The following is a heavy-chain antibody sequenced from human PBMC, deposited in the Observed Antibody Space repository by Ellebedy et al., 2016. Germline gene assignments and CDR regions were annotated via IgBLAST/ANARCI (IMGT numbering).Heavy chain of an antibody. D-gene: IGHD3-16*01. V-gene: IGHV4-59*08. CDR3: ARAPLGWGDFHD. CDR2: IYYSGGT. Sequence: SETLSLTCTVSGGSMSSYNWSWIRQPPGKGLEWIGYIYYSGGTNYNPSLKSRVTISVDTSKNQFSLKLTSVTAADTAVYYCARAPLGWGDFHDWGQGALVTVSS. J-gene: IGHJ4*02. CDR1: GGSMSSYN.